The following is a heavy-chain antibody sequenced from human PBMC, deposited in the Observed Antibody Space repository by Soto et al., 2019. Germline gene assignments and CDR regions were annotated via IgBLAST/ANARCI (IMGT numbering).Heavy chain of an antibody. CDR1: GFTFSTYW. CDR2: IKQDGSKK. CDR3: AREWAL. D-gene: IGHD1-26*01. Sequence: EVQLVESGGGLVQPGGSLRLSCAASGFTFSTYWMSWVRQAPGKGLEWVANIKQDGSKKHYVDSVKGRFTISRDNAEKSLDLQMNSLRAEDTAVYYCAREWALWGQGSLVTVSS. V-gene: IGHV3-7*01. J-gene: IGHJ4*02.